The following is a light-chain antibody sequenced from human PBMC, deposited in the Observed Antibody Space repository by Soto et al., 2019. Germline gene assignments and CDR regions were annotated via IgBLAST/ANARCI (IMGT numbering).Light chain of an antibody. J-gene: IGKJ1*01. CDR2: KAS. Sequence: DIQMTQSPSTPSGSVGDRVTITCRASQTISSWLAWYQQKPGKAPMLLIYKASTLKSGVPSRFSGSGSGTEFTLTISSLQPDDFATYYCQHYNRYSEAFGQGNKVDIK. CDR3: QHYNRYSEA. V-gene: IGKV1-5*03. CDR1: QTISSW.